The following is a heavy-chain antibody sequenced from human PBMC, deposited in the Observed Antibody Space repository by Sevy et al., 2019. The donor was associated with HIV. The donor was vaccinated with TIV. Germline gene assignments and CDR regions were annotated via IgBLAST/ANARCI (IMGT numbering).Heavy chain of an antibody. CDR1: GASISSHY. Sequence: SETLSLTCTVSGASISSHYWSWIRQSPGKGLEWIADTYNTGSSNDNASLESRVTISVDTSKNQFSLNLRAVTAADTAVYFCARGAGYSGGYAPFDSWGQGTLVTVSS. CDR3: ARGAGYSGGYAPFDS. J-gene: IGHJ4*02. V-gene: IGHV4-59*11. CDR2: TYNTGSS. D-gene: IGHD2-15*01.